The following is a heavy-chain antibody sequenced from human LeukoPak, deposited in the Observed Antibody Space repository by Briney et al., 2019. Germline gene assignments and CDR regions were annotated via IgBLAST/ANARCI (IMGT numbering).Heavy chain of an antibody. J-gene: IGHJ5*02. Sequence: ASLKVSCKASGGTFSSYAISWVRQAPGQGLEWMGGIIPIFGTANYAQKFQGRVTITADESTSTAYMELSSLRSEDTAVYYCASGGDGYKNWFDPWGQGTLVTVST. D-gene: IGHD5-24*01. CDR2: IIPIFGTA. CDR1: GGTFSSYA. V-gene: IGHV1-69*13. CDR3: ASGGDGYKNWFDP.